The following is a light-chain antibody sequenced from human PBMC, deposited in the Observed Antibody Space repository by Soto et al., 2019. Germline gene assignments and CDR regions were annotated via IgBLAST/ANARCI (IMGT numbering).Light chain of an antibody. J-gene: IGLJ1*01. CDR2: DVS. CDR1: SSDVGSYNY. V-gene: IGLV2-11*01. Sequence: QSVLTQPRSVSGSPGQSVTISCTGTSSDVGSYNYVSWYQQHPGKAPKLMIYDVSQRPSGVPDRFSGSMSGHTASLTISGLQAEDEADYSCCSYAGSYTYVFGTGTKVTVL. CDR3: CSYAGSYTYV.